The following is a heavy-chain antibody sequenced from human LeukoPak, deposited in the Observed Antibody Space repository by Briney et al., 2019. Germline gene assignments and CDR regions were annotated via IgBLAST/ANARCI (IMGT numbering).Heavy chain of an antibody. CDR1: GFTFSSSA. V-gene: IGHV3-15*01. CDR3: VTGDIIGIVVGVGLVY. J-gene: IGHJ4*02. Sequence: PGGSLRLSCAASGFTFSSSAMSWVRQAPGKGLEWVGRIKSEPEGGTIEYAAPVKGRFTISRDDSKDTLYLQMNSLRTEDTAVYYCVTGDIIGIVVGVGLVYWGQGTLVTVSS. CDR2: IKSEPEGGTI. D-gene: IGHD3-22*01.